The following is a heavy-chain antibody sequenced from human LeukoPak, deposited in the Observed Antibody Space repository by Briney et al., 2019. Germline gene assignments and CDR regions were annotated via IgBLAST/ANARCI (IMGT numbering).Heavy chain of an antibody. D-gene: IGHD5-12*01. CDR1: GYTFTSYA. Sequence: ASVEVSCKASGYTFTSYAMNWVRQAPGQGLEWMGWINTNTGNPTYAQGFTGRFVFSLDTSVSTAYLQISSLKAEDTAVYYCARDTSSLGGYDPASPFGDAFDIWGQGTMVTVSS. CDR2: INTNTGNP. CDR3: ARDTSSLGGYDPASPFGDAFDI. V-gene: IGHV7-4-1*02. J-gene: IGHJ3*02.